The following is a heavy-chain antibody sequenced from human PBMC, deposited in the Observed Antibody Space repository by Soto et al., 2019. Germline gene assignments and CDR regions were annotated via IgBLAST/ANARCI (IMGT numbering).Heavy chain of an antibody. CDR2: IYYTGTT. V-gene: IGHV4-31*03. J-gene: IGHJ4*02. Sequence: PSETLSLTCTVSGGSISSGGYYWSWFRQHSGKVLEWIGYIYYTGTTDYNPSLKSRVTISVDTSETQFSLKLSSVTAADTAVYYCARGMAEEQIFYYFDYWGQGALVTVS. CDR3: ARGMAEEQIFYYFDY. CDR1: GGSISSGGYY. D-gene: IGHD3-9*01.